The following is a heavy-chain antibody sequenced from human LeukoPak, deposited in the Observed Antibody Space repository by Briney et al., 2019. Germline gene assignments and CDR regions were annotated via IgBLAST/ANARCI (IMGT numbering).Heavy chain of an antibody. CDR1: GFTFDDYA. Sequence: GGSLRLSCAASGFTFDDYAMHWVRQAPGKGLEWVSGISWNSGSIGYADSVKGRFTISRDNAKNSLYLQMNSLRAEDTALYYCAKGWDSSSWSEDAFDIWGQGTMVTVSS. J-gene: IGHJ3*02. CDR2: ISWNSGSI. CDR3: AKGWDSSSWSEDAFDI. D-gene: IGHD6-13*01. V-gene: IGHV3-9*01.